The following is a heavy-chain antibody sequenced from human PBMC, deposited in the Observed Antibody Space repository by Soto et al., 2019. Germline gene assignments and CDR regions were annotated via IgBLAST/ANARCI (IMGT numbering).Heavy chain of an antibody. D-gene: IGHD6-13*01. CDR3: ATSYGNAWYTY. Sequence: LSLTCTVSGGSISSSSYYWGWIRQPPGKGLEWIGSIYYTGSTYYNPSLKSRLTISVDRSKNQFTLQLTSVTAEDTAVYYCATSYGNAWYTYWGQGTQVTVSS. CDR2: IYYTGST. J-gene: IGHJ4*02. V-gene: IGHV4-39*06. CDR1: GGSISSSSYY.